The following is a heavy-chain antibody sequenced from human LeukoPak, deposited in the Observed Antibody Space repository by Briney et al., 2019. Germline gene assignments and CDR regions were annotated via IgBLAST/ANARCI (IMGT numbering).Heavy chain of an antibody. CDR2: IYPGDSDT. V-gene: IGHV5-51*01. D-gene: IGHD3-22*01. CDR3: ARHLGTYYYDSSGLLRAPYYYYYYMDV. CDR1: GYSFTSYW. Sequence: NPGESLKISCKGSGYSFTSYWIGWVRQMPGKGLEWMGIIYPGDSDTRYSPSFQGQVTISADKSISTAYLQWSSLKASDTAMYYCARHLGTYYYDSSGLLRAPYYYYYYMDVWGKGTTVTVSS. J-gene: IGHJ6*03.